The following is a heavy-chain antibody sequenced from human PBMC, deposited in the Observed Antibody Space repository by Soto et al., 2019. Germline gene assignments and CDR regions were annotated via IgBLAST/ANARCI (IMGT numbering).Heavy chain of an antibody. D-gene: IGHD2-2*01. V-gene: IGHV1-2*02. CDR2: INPNSGGT. J-gene: IGHJ5*02. Sequence: GNVSCKASGYTFTGYYMHWLRQAPGQGLEWMVWINPNSGGTNYAQKFQCRVTMTRDTSISTAYMELSRLRSDDTSVYYCARENTYCSSSTFYSFDXWGQGTLVTVSX. CDR1: GYTFTGYY. CDR3: ARENTYCSSSTFYSFDX.